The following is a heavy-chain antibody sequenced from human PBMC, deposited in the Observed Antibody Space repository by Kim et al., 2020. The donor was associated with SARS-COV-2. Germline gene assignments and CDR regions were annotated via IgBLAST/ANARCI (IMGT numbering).Heavy chain of an antibody. J-gene: IGHJ2*01. CDR1: GFTVSSNY. Sequence: GGSLRLSCAASGFTVSSNYMSWVRQAPGKGLEWVSVIYSGGSTYYADSVKGRFTISRHNSKNTLYLQMNSLRAEDTAVYYCARVYGSGSYYLLYWYFDLWGRGTLVTVSS. CDR2: IYSGGST. D-gene: IGHD3-10*01. V-gene: IGHV3-53*04. CDR3: ARVYGSGSYYLLYWYFDL.